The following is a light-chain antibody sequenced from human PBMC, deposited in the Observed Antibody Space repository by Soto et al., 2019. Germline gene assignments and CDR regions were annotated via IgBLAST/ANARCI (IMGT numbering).Light chain of an antibody. J-gene: IGKJ4*01. CDR2: AAS. CDR1: QGISSY. CDR3: QQLYTYPLT. Sequence: DIQLTQSPSFLSASVGDRVTITCRASQGISSYLAWYQQKPGKAPKLLVYAASTLQSGVPSRFSSSGSGTEFTLTISSLQPEDFATYYCQQLYTYPLTFGGGTRVEIK. V-gene: IGKV1-9*01.